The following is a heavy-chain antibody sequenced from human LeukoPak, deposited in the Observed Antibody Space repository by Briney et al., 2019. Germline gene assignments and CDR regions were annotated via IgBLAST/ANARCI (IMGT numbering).Heavy chain of an antibody. V-gene: IGHV4-59*01. CDR3: ARADIVVVVAATGAFDI. Sequence: PSETLSLTCTVSGGSISSYYWSWIRQPPGKGLEWIGYIYYSGSTNYNPSLKSRVTISVDTSKNQFSLKLSSVTAADTAVYYCARADIVVVVAATGAFDIWGQGTMVTVSS. CDR1: GGSISSYY. CDR2: IYYSGST. J-gene: IGHJ3*02. D-gene: IGHD2-15*01.